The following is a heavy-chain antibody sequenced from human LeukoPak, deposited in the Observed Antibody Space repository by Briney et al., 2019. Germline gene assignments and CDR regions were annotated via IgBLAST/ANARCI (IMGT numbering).Heavy chain of an antibody. Sequence: PSETLSLTCTVSGGSISSYYWSWIRQPPGKGLEWIGYIHYSGSTNYNPSLKSRVTISVDTSKNQFSLELSSVTAADTAVYYCARRTYCGGDCYTLGYWGQGTLVTVSS. CDR3: ARRTYCGGDCYTLGY. CDR1: GGSISSYY. J-gene: IGHJ4*02. CDR2: IHYSGST. V-gene: IGHV4-59*08. D-gene: IGHD2-21*02.